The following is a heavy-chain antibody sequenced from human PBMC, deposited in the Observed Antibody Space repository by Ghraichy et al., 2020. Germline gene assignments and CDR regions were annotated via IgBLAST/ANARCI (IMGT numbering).Heavy chain of an antibody. D-gene: IGHD4-23*01. J-gene: IGHJ4*02. CDR1: GFTFSSYA. CDR2: ISYDGSNK. CDR3: ARDGNDY. Sequence: GSLRLSCAASGFTFSSYAMHWVRQAPGKGLEWVAVISYDGSNKYYADSVKGRFTISRDNSKNTLYLQMNSLRAEDTAVYYCARDGNDYWGQGTLVTVSS. V-gene: IGHV3-30*04.